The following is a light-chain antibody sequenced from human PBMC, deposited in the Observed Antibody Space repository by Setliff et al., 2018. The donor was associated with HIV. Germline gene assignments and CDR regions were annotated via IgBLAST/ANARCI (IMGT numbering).Light chain of an antibody. CDR1: ISNIGSNT. Sequence: QSVLTQPPSASGTPGRGITISCSGSISNIGSNTVNWYQQLPGTAPKLLMYGVDQRPSGVPDRFSASKSGTSASLAISGLQSEDEADYYCAAWDGSLNAYLFGTGTKVT. J-gene: IGLJ1*01. CDR3: AAWDGSLNAYL. V-gene: IGLV1-44*01. CDR2: GVD.